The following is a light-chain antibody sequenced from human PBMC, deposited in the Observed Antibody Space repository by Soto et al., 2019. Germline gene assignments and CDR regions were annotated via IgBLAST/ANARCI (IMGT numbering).Light chain of an antibody. CDR3: QHYGSSRT. CDR1: QSVSSNY. Sequence: EIVLTQSPGTLSLSPGERATLSCRASQSVSSNYLAWYQQKPGQAPRLLIYGASSRATGVPDRFSGSGSETDFTLTISRLEPEDFAVYYCQHYGSSRTFGQGTKVEIK. V-gene: IGKV3-20*01. J-gene: IGKJ1*01. CDR2: GAS.